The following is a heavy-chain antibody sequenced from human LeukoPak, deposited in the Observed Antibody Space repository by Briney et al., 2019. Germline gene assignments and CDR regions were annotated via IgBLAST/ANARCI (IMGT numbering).Heavy chain of an antibody. D-gene: IGHD1-26*01. CDR1: GFTFSSYA. Sequence: PGGSLRLSCSASGFTFSSYAMHWVRQAPGKGLEYVSAISSNGGSTYYADSVKGRFTISRDNSKNTLYLQMNSLRAEDTAIYYCAKNFQWEVDYWGQGTLVTVSS. CDR3: AKNFQWEVDY. V-gene: IGHV3-64*04. J-gene: IGHJ4*02. CDR2: ISSNGGST.